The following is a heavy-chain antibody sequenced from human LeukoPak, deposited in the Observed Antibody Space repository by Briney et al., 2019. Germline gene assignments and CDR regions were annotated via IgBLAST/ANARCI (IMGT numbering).Heavy chain of an antibody. V-gene: IGHV5-51*01. D-gene: IGHD6-6*01. CDR2: IYPGDSDT. J-gene: IGHJ4*02. CDR1: GYNFTNYW. Sequence: GESLKISCKGSGYNFTNYWIDWVRRMPGKGLEWMGIIYPGDSDTRYSPSFQGQVTFSADESISTAYLQWSSLKASDTAIYYCARRSSIAPRLFDYWGQGTLVTVSS. CDR3: ARRSSIAPRLFDY.